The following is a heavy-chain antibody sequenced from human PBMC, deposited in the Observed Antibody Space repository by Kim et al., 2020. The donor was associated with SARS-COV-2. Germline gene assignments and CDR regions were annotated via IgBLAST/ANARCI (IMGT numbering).Heavy chain of an antibody. CDR2: GTSR. J-gene: IGHJ4*02. Sequence: GTSRKYADSVNGRFTISRDNAKKSLSLQMNSLTPEDTAVYYCVREPAYWGQGTLVTVSS. CDR3: VREPAY. V-gene: IGHV3-11*01.